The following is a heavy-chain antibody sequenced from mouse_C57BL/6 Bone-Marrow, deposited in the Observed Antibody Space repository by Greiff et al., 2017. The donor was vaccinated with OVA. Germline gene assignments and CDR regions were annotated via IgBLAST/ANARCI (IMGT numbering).Heavy chain of an antibody. CDR3: ARWDDGSSLDY. CDR2: IRNKANGYTT. V-gene: IGHV7-3*01. J-gene: IGHJ2*01. CDR1: GFTFTDYY. D-gene: IGHD1-1*01. Sequence: EVHLVESGGGLVQPGGSLSLSCAASGFTFTDYYMSWVRQPPGKALEWLGFIRNKANGYTTEYSASVKGRFTIARDNSQSILYLQRNALRAEDSATYYCARWDDGSSLDYWGQGTTLTVAS.